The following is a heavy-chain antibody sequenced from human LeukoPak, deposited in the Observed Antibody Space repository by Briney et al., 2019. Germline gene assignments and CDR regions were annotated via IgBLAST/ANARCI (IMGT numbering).Heavy chain of an antibody. J-gene: IGHJ4*02. D-gene: IGHD1-14*01. V-gene: IGHV3-30*18. CDR1: GFTFSSYG. CDR3: AKDFNRVPDY. Sequence: GGSLRLSCAASGFTFSSYGMHWVRQAPGKGMEWVAVISYDGSNKYYADSVKGRFTISRDNSKNTLYLQMNSLRAEDTAVYYCAKDFNRVPDYWGQGTLVTVSS. CDR2: ISYDGSNK.